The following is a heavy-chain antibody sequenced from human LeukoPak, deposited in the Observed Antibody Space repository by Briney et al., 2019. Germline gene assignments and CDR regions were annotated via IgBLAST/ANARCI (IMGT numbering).Heavy chain of an antibody. V-gene: IGHV1-69*05. CDR2: IIPIFGTA. D-gene: IGHD6-19*01. CDR3: AREPAVAEGFQH. CDR1: GGTFSSYA. Sequence: ASVKVSCKASGGTFSSYAISWVRQAPGQGLEWMGGIIPIFGTANYAQKFQGRVTITTDESTSTAYMELSSLRSEDTAVYYCAREPAVAEGFQHWGQGTLVTVSS. J-gene: IGHJ1*01.